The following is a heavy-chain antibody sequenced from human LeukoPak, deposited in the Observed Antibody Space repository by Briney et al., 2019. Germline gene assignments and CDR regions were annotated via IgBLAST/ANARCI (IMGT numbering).Heavy chain of an antibody. CDR3: ASPPTNFDSFDF. Sequence: SETLSLTCTVSGASITSSGYYWGWIRQSPGKGLHWIGSLYYSGSTYYDPSLKSRVTISRDTSKNQFSLKLSSVTAADTAVYFCASPPTNFDSFDFLGQGTMVTVSS. CDR1: GASITSSGYY. CDR2: LYYSGST. D-gene: IGHD5-24*01. V-gene: IGHV4-39*01. J-gene: IGHJ3*01.